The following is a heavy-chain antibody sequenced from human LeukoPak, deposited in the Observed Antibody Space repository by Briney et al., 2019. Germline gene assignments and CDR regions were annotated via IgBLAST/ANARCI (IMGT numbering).Heavy chain of an antibody. V-gene: IGHV4-59*12. Sequence: SETLSLTCTVSGGSISSYYWSWIRQPPGKGLEWIGYIYYSGYTNYNPSLKSRVTISVDTSKNQFSLKLSSVTAADTAVYYCARGAGGLSNYNWFDPWGQGTLVTVSS. CDR2: IYYSGYT. CDR3: ARGAGGLSNYNWFDP. D-gene: IGHD4-11*01. CDR1: GGSISSYY. J-gene: IGHJ5*02.